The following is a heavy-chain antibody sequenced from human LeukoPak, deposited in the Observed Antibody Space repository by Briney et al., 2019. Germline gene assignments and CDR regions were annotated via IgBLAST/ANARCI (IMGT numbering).Heavy chain of an antibody. CDR3: AKGRGSYHFEYSEESYYYYGMDV. V-gene: IGHV3-23*01. J-gene: IGHJ6*02. Sequence: GGSLRLSCAASGFTFSSYAMNWVRQAPGKGPEWVSAISGSGRSTYYADSVKRRFTISRDKSKNTLYLQVNSLRAEDTAVYYCAKGRGSYHFEYSEESYYYYGMDVWGQGTTVTVS. CDR2: ISGSGRST. CDR1: GFTFSSYA. D-gene: IGHD1-26*01.